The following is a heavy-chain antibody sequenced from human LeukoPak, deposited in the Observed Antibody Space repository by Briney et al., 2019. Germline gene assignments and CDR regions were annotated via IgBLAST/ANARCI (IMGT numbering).Heavy chain of an antibody. D-gene: IGHD2-15*01. CDR1: GYTFTGYY. V-gene: IGHV1-2*02. J-gene: IGHJ3*02. CDR2: INPNSGGT. CDR3: AREGSGGIYCSGGSCYSDAFDI. Sequence: ASVKVSCKASGYTFTGYYMHWVRQAPGQGLEWMGWINPNSGGTNYAQKFQGRVTMTRDTSISTAYMELSRLRSDDTAVYYCAREGSGGIYCSGGSCYSDAFDIWGQGTMVTVSS.